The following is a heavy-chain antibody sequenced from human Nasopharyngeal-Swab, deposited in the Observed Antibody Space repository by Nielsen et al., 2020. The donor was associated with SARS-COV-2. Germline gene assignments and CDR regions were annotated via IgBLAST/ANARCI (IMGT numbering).Heavy chain of an antibody. CDR2: ISSSSSYI. Sequence: GGSLRLSCAASGFTFSSYSMNWVRQAPGKGLECVSSISSSSSYIYYADSVKGRFTISRDNAKNSLYLQMNSLRAEDTAVYYCARGDRSGSYYPDYWGQGTLVTVSS. V-gene: IGHV3-21*01. J-gene: IGHJ4*02. D-gene: IGHD3-10*01. CDR1: GFTFSSYS. CDR3: ARGDRSGSYYPDY.